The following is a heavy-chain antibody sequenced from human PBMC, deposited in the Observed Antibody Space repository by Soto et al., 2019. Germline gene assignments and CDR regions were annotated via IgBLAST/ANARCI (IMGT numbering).Heavy chain of an antibody. Sequence: ASVKVSCKTSGYTFVDYFIHWVRQAPGQGLEWMGIISLRHHSTSYAQKFQDRLSVTRDPSSTTIYRELSSLRSEDTAVYYCARSSGGVFGIIIEGTNWFAPWGQGTLVTVSS. J-gene: IGHJ5*02. D-gene: IGHD3-16*01. CDR3: ARSSGGVFGIIIEGTNWFAP. CDR1: GYTFVDYF. CDR2: ISLRHHST. V-gene: IGHV1-46*01.